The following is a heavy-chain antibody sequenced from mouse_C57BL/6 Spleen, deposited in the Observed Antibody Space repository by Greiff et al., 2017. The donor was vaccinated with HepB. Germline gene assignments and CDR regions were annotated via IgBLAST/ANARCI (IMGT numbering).Heavy chain of an antibody. J-gene: IGHJ2*01. V-gene: IGHV1-55*01. CDR2: IYPGSGST. CDR3: ARMGYYGSSYLDY. D-gene: IGHD1-1*01. Sequence: VQLQQSGAELVKPGASVKMSCKASGYTFTSYWITWVKQRPGQGLEWIGDIYPGSGSTNYNEKFKSKATLTVDTSSSTAYMQLSSLTSEDSAVYYCARMGYYGSSYLDYWGQGTTLTVSS. CDR1: GYTFTSYW.